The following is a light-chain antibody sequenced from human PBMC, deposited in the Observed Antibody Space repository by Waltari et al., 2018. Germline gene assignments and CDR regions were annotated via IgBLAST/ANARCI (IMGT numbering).Light chain of an antibody. CDR2: GAS. Sequence: EIVLTQSPGTLSLSPGERSTLSCRASQSVTNNYLAWYQQKPGQAPRLLIYGASTRATGIPDRFSGSGSGTDFTLSISRLEPEDYAVYYCHQSSHSPLTFGGGTKVEI. J-gene: IGKJ4*01. CDR3: HQSSHSPLT. V-gene: IGKV3-20*01. CDR1: QSVTNNY.